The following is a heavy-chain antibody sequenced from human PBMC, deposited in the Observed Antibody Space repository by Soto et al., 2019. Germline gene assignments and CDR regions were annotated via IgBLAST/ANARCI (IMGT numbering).Heavy chain of an antibody. CDR3: ARGGTVSTA. J-gene: IGHJ5*02. Sequence: VQLVESGGGLVQPGGSLRLSCAASGFSISTPSMNWVRQAPGKGLEWVSFISSGNNAIYYADSVKGRFKISRDMAKNSVYLQMNSLGAEDTAVYYCARGGTVSTAWGQGTRVTVSS. CDR2: ISSGNNAI. V-gene: IGHV3-48*01. CDR1: GFSISTPS. D-gene: IGHD4-4*01.